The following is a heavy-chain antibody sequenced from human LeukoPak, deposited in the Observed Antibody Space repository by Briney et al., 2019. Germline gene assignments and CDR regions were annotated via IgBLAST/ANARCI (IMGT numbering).Heavy chain of an antibody. D-gene: IGHD6-19*01. CDR1: GFTFSNYA. CDR3: AKDLSSGWYPYYFDF. V-gene: IGHV3-23*01. CDR2: ISGSGAAT. Sequence: GGSLRLSCAASGFTFSNYAMNCVRQAPGKGLEWVSAISGSGAATFNADSVKGRFTISRDNSKNTLYLQMNSLRAEDTAVYYCAKDLSSGWYPYYFDFWGRGTLVTVSS. J-gene: IGHJ4*02.